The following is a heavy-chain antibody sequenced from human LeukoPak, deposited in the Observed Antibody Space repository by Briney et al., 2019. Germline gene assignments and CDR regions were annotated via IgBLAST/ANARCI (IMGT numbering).Heavy chain of an antibody. J-gene: IGHJ6*03. D-gene: IGHD5-18*01. CDR2: INPNSGGT. Sequence: ASVKVSCKASGYTFTGYYMHWVRQAPGQGLEWMGWINPNSGGTNYAQTFQGRVTMTRDTSTSTAYMELSRLRSDDTAVYYCARRGYTYGYESALYYYYMDVWGKGTTVTISS. CDR3: ARRGYTYGYESALYYYYMDV. CDR1: GYTFTGYY. V-gene: IGHV1-2*02.